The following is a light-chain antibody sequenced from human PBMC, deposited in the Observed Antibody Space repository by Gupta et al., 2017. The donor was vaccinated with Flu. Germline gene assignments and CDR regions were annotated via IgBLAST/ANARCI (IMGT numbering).Light chain of an antibody. CDR1: SVHSRYA. Sequence: VKLTCTVRSVHSRYAIAWHQQQPEKGPRYLMKLNSDGSHSKGDGIPDRFSGSSSGAERYLTISSLQSEDEADYYCQTWGTGIVVFGGGTKLTVL. CDR2: LNSDGSH. V-gene: IGLV4-69*01. CDR3: QTWGTGIVV. J-gene: IGLJ2*01.